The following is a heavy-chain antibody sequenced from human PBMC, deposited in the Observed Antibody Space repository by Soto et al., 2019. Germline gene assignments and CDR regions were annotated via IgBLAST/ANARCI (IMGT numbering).Heavy chain of an antibody. CDR2: MNPSTGNT. J-gene: IGHJ5*02. V-gene: IGHV1-8*01. Sequence: QVQLVQSGAEVKKPGASMKVSCKASGYTFTSYDIIWVRQATGQGLEWMGWMNPSTGNTDSAEKFQGRLTMTRNTSISTVYMELSSLSFEDTAVYYCARGRIIVAGGFDPWGQGTLVTVSS. CDR3: ARGRIIVAGGFDP. CDR1: GYTFTSYD. D-gene: IGHD6-19*01.